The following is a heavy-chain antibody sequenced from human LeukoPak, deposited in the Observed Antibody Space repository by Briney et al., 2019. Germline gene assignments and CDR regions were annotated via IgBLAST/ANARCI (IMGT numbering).Heavy chain of an antibody. CDR2: ISAYNGNT. D-gene: IGHD3-3*01. V-gene: IGHV1-18*01. CDR1: GGTFSSYA. Sequence: ASVKVSCKASGGTFSSYAISWVRQAPGQGLEWMGWISAYNGNTNYAQKPQGRVTMTTDTSTSTAYMELRSLRSDDTAVYYCARFWSGYEGQGDYWGQGTLVTVSS. CDR3: ARFWSGYEGQGDY. J-gene: IGHJ4*02.